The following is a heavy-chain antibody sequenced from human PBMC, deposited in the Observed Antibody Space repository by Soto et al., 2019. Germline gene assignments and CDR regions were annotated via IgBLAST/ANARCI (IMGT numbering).Heavy chain of an antibody. V-gene: IGHV1-69*01. D-gene: IGHD3-16*01. Sequence: QVQLVQSGAEVKKPGSSVKVSCKASGGTFNSYAISWLRLAPGQGLEWMGEIIPSFTAANYARKFQGRVTITADESTSTAYMDLSSLTSEDTAMYYCAREKAHSRALRVADAFDIWGQGTMVTVAS. J-gene: IGHJ3*02. CDR1: GGTFNSYA. CDR3: AREKAHSRALRVADAFDI. CDR2: IIPSFTAA.